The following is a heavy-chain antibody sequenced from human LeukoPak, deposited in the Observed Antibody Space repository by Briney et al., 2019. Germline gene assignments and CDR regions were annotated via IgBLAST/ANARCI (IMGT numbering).Heavy chain of an antibody. V-gene: IGHV3-23*01. Sequence: AGRSLRLSCAASGFTSSSYAMSWVRQAPGKGLEWVSAISGSGGSTYYADSVKGRFTISRDNSKNTLYLQMNSLRAEDTAVYYCVFDYLWSGYKYYFDYWGQGTLVTVSS. CDR2: ISGSGGST. J-gene: IGHJ4*02. CDR1: GFTSSSYA. CDR3: VFDYLWSGYKYYFDY. D-gene: IGHD3-3*01.